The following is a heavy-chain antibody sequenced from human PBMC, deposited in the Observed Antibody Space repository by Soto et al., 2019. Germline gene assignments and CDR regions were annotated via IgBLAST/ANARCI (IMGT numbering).Heavy chain of an antibody. Sequence: GGSLRLSCAASGFTFSSYAMSWVRQAPGKGLEWVSAISGSGGSTYYADSVKGRFTISRDNSKNTLYLQMNSLRAEDTALYYCAKLGAFTLTTQYYYGMDVWGQGTTVTVSS. CDR3: AKLGAFTLTTQYYYGMDV. CDR2: ISGSGGST. J-gene: IGHJ6*02. V-gene: IGHV3-23*01. D-gene: IGHD4-17*01. CDR1: GFTFSSYA.